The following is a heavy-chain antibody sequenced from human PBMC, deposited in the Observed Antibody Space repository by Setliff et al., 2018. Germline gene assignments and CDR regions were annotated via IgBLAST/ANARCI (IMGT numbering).Heavy chain of an antibody. J-gene: IGHJ4*02. Sequence: LRLSCAASGFTFSSYWMSWVRQAPGKGLEWVAVIWYDGSNKYYADSVKGRFTISRDNAKNSLYLQMNSLRAEDTAVYYCARVGYCSGPTCYPFDSWGQGNLVTVSS. CDR3: ARVGYCSGPTCYPFDS. V-gene: IGHV3-33*08. D-gene: IGHD2-2*01. CDR2: IWYDGSNK. CDR1: GFTFSSYW.